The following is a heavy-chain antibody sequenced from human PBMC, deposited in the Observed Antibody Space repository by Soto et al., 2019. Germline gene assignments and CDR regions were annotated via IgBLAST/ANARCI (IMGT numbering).Heavy chain of an antibody. Sequence: ASVKFSCKASGYTFTSYGISWVRQAPGQGLEWMGWISAYNGNTNYAQKLQGRVTMTTDTSTSTAYMELRSLRSDDTAVYYCARASTAVAVDSAFDYWGQGTLVTVSS. D-gene: IGHD6-19*01. CDR2: ISAYNGNT. V-gene: IGHV1-18*01. CDR1: GYTFTSYG. J-gene: IGHJ4*02. CDR3: ARASTAVAVDSAFDY.